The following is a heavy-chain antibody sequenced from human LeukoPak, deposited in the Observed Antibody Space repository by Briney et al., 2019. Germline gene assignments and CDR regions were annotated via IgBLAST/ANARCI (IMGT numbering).Heavy chain of an antibody. V-gene: IGHV3-74*03. D-gene: IGHD1-14*01. CDR1: GLTFSEYW. J-gene: IGHJ4*02. Sequence: GRSLRLSCAVSGLTFSEYWMHWVRQDAGKGLVWVAGISKDGGSTEYADFVKGRCTISRDNAKNTLYLQMNSLTVDDTAVYYCTSGIGTYDYWGLGAQVTVSS. CDR3: TSGIGTYDY. CDR2: ISKDGGST.